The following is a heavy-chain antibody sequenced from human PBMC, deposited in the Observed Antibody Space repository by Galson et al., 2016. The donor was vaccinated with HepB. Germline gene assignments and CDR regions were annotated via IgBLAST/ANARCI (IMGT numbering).Heavy chain of an antibody. V-gene: IGHV5-10-1*01. CDR2: IDPSDSYS. J-gene: IGHJ6*03. CDR3: ARGSAPRAGNYYDMDV. CDR1: GYSFTSYW. Sequence: QSGAEVKKPGESLRISCKGSGYSFTSYWINWVRQMPGKGLEWMGRIDPSDSYSDYSPSFPGHVSISADKSISTVYLQWSSLKASDTAMYYCARGSAPRAGNYYDMDVWGKGTTVIVSS.